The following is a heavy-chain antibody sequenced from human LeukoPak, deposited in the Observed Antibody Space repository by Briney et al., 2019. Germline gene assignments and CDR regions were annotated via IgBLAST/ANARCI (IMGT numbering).Heavy chain of an antibody. CDR3: ATDSSSSPDA. CDR1: GGSISSSSYY. CDR2: IYYSGST. J-gene: IGHJ5*02. Sequence: PSETLSLTCTVSGGSISSSSYYWGWIRQPPGKGLEWIGSIYYSGSTYYNPSLKSRVTISVDTSKNQFSLKLSSVTAADTAVYYCATDSSSSPDAWGQGTLVTVSS. V-gene: IGHV4-39*01. D-gene: IGHD6-6*01.